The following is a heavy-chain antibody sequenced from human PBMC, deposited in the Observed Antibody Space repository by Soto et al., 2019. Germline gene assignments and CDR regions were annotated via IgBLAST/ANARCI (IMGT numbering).Heavy chain of an antibody. V-gene: IGHV3-21*01. CDR3: ARSRGDYAARYFDY. Sequence: GGSLRLSCAASGFTFSSYGMNWVRQAPGKGLEWVSSISSSSSYIYYADSVKGRFTISRDNAKNSLYLQMNSLRAEGTAVYYCARSRGDYAARYFDYWGQGTLVTVSS. CDR1: GFTFSSYG. J-gene: IGHJ4*02. CDR2: ISSSSSYI. D-gene: IGHD4-17*01.